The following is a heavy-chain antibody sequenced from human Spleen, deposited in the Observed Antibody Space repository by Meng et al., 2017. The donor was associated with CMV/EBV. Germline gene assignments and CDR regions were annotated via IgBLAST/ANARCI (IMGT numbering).Heavy chain of an antibody. CDR3: ARRLKNIAAAGNRYWYFDL. J-gene: IGHJ2*01. D-gene: IGHD6-13*01. Sequence: SETLSLTCTVSGDSISSNNYYWGWIRQPPGKGLEWIGEINHSGSTNYNPSLKSRVTISVDTSKNQFSLKLSSVTAADTAVYYCARRLKNIAAAGNRYWYFDLWGRGTLVTVSS. CDR2: INHSGST. V-gene: IGHV4-39*07. CDR1: GDSISSNNYY.